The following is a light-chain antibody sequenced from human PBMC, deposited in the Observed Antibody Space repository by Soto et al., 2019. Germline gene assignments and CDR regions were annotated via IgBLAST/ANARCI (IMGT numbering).Light chain of an antibody. CDR3: QQSYSTPFT. CDR2: AAS. CDR1: QSISSY. V-gene: IGKV1-39*01. J-gene: IGKJ3*01. Sequence: DLRMTQSPSSLSASVGDRVTITCRASQSISSYLNWYQQKPGKAPKLMIYAASSLQSGFPSRFSGSAYGTDFTLSISSLQPEDFATYYCQQSYSTPFTFGPGTKVDIK.